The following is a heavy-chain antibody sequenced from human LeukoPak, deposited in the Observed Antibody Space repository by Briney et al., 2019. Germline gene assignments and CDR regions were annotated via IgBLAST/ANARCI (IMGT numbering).Heavy chain of an antibody. CDR2: INHSGST. CDR3: ARGIPRGHYYDSSGYRFDY. CDR1: GGSFSGYY. V-gene: IGHV4-34*01. D-gene: IGHD3-22*01. J-gene: IGHJ4*02. Sequence: SETLSLTYAVYGGSFSGYYWSWIRQPPGKGLEWIGEINHSGSTNYNPSLKSRVTISVDTSENQFSLKLSSVTAADTAVYYCARGIPRGHYYDSSGYRFDYWGQGTLVTVSS.